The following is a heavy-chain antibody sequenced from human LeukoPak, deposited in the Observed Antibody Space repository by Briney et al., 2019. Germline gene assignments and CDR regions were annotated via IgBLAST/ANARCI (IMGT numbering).Heavy chain of an antibody. J-gene: IGHJ4*02. CDR3: AREYGDPNYFDY. CDR1: GGSISSYY. D-gene: IGHD4-17*01. Sequence: SETLSLTCTVSGGSISSYYWSWIRQPPGKGLEWIGYIYYSGSTSYNPSLKSRVTISVDTSKNQFSLKLSSVTAADTAVYYCAREYGDPNYFDYWGQGTLVTVSS. CDR2: IYYSGST. V-gene: IGHV4-59*01.